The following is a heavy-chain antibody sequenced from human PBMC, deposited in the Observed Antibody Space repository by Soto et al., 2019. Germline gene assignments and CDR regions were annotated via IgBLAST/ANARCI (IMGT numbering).Heavy chain of an antibody. CDR3: ARPSLAAAGDDAFDI. D-gene: IGHD6-13*01. CDR2: INTNSGGT. CDR1: GYTFTGYY. V-gene: IGHV1-2*02. Sequence: SVKVSCKASGYTFTGYYMHWVRQAPGQGLEWMGWINTNSGGTNYAQKFQGRVTMTRDTSISTAYMELSRLRSDDTAVYYCARPSLAAAGDDAFDIWGQGTMVTVSS. J-gene: IGHJ3*02.